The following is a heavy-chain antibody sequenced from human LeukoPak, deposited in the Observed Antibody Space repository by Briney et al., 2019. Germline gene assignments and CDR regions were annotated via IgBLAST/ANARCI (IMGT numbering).Heavy chain of an antibody. CDR3: ARGGMITFGGVIVPRPFDC. D-gene: IGHD3-16*02. V-gene: IGHV4-61*08. J-gene: IGHJ4*02. CDR2: IHDNGST. Sequence: SETLSLTCTVSGGSISSGGYYWSWIRQPPGKGLEWIGYIHDNGSTNYNPSLKSRVTISVDTSKKQFSLKLTSVIAADTAVYYCARGGMITFGGVIVPRPFDCWGQGTLVTVSS. CDR1: GGSISSGGYY.